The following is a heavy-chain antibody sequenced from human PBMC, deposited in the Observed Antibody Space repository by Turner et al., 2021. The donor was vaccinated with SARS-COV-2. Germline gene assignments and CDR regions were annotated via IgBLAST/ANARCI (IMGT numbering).Heavy chain of an antibody. J-gene: IGHJ6*02. Sequence: EVQLVESGGGLNQPGGSLRLSCAAFGQRVAVNYMAWVRRAPGKGLECAAVIYSDGSSFYADSVKGRFAVSRDTSRNVLYLQMSSLTVDDTAVYFCARGYGSNWYRGYGLDVWCRGTTVTVSS. V-gene: IGHV3-53*01. CDR3: ARGYGSNWYRGYGLDV. CDR2: IYSDGSS. CDR1: GQRVAVNY. D-gene: IGHD6-13*01.